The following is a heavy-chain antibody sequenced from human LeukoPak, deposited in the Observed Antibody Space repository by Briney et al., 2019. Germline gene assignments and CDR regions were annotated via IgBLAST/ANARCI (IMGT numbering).Heavy chain of an antibody. Sequence: SETLSLTCTVSGGSISSSSYYWGWLRQPPGMGLEWFGSIYYSGSTNYNPSLKSRVTMSVDTSKNQFSLKLSSVTAADRAVYYCARALGGATIEAFDIWGRGTMVTVSS. CDR2: IYYSGST. CDR3: ARALGGATIEAFDI. J-gene: IGHJ3*02. V-gene: IGHV4-39*07. D-gene: IGHD1-26*01. CDR1: GGSISSSSYY.